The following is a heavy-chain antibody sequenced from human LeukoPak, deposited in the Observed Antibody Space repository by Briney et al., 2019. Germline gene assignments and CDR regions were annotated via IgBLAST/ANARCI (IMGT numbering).Heavy chain of an antibody. CDR3: ARRGTYYDFWSGPDY. CDR1: GFTFSDYS. Sequence: PGGSLRLSCAASGFTFSDYSMNWVRQAPGKGLEWVSSISSSSSYINYADSVKGRFTISRDNAKDSLYLQMNSLRAEDTAVYYCARRGTYYDFWSGPDYWGQGTLVTVSS. D-gene: IGHD3-3*01. V-gene: IGHV3-21*01. J-gene: IGHJ4*02. CDR2: ISSSSSYI.